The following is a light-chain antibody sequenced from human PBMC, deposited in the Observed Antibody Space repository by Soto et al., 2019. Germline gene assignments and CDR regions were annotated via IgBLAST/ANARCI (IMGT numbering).Light chain of an antibody. Sequence: EVVLTQSPVTLSLSPGERATLSCRASQSFRGLLAWYQQKPGQAPRLLIYDAYNRATGIPPRFSGSGSGTVFTLTISSLEPEDYAVYYCQQRHMWPITFGQGTRLEIK. V-gene: IGKV3-11*01. CDR3: QQRHMWPIT. J-gene: IGKJ5*01. CDR2: DAY. CDR1: QSFRGL.